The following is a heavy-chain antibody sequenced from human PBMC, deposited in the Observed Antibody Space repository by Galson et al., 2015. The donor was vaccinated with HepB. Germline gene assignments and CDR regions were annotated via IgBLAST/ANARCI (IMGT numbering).Heavy chain of an antibody. J-gene: IGHJ4*02. D-gene: IGHD1-20*01. CDR3: AKDHSWNDVVDY. V-gene: IGHV3-30*02. CDR2: IRYDGSNK. CDR1: GFTFSSYG. Sequence: SLRLSCAASGFTFSSYGMHWVRQAPGKGLEWVAFIRYDGSNKYYADSVKGRFTISRDNSKNTLYLQMNSLRAEDTAVYYCAKDHSWNDVVDYWGQGTLVTVSS.